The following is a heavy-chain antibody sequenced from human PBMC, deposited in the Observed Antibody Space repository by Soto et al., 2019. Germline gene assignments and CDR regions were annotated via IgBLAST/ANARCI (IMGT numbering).Heavy chain of an antibody. D-gene: IGHD4-17*01. CDR3: AKEETVLVNYYYYYGMDV. J-gene: IGHJ6*02. CDR2: ISGSGYAT. CDR1: GFTFSSYA. Sequence: EVQLLESGGGLVQPGGSLRLSCAASGFTFSSYAMSWVRQAPGMGLEWVSVISGSGYATYDADSVKGRFTVSRDNSNNTVYLQMNSLRAEDTAVYYCAKEETVLVNYYYYYGMDVWGQGTTVTVSS. V-gene: IGHV3-23*01.